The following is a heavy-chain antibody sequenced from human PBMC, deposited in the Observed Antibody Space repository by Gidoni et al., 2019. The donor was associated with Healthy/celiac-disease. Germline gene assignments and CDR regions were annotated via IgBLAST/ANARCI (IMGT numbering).Heavy chain of an antibody. CDR3: AREAIAAAGKRGWFDP. CDR2: IYSGGST. CDR1: GYTVSTHY. D-gene: IGHD6-13*01. J-gene: IGHJ5*02. Sequence: EVQLVESGGGLVQPGGSLRLSCAASGYTVSTHYMSWVRQAPGKGLEWVSVIYSGGSTYYADYVKGRFTISRDNSKNTLYVQMNSLRAEDTAVYYCAREAIAAAGKRGWFDPWGQGTLVTVSS. V-gene: IGHV3-66*01.